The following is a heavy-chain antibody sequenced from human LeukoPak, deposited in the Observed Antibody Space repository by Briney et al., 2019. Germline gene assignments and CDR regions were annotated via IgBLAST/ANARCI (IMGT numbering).Heavy chain of an antibody. J-gene: IGHJ4*02. CDR3: AKGGGSGNPVDS. CDR2: IYSDDSDT. V-gene: IGHV5-51*01. D-gene: IGHD1-26*01. Sequence: GESLKISCEASGYNFPIYWIGWVRQMPGKGLEWMAIIYSDDSDTRYSPSFQGHVTISADKSISTAYLQWSSLKASDTAIYYCAKGGGSGNPVDSWGQGTLVIVSS. CDR1: GYNFPIYW.